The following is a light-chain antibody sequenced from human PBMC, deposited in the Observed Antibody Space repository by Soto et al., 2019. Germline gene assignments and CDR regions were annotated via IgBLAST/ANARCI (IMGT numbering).Light chain of an antibody. CDR3: TSYAGSNTFVV. CDR1: NSDVGGYNY. Sequence: QSSLTQPPSASRSPGQSVAISCTGTNSDVGGYNYVSWYQQHPGKAPKLMIYEVNKRPSGVPDRFSGSKSGNTASLTVSGLQADDEADYYCTSYAGSNTFVVYGGGTKVTVL. J-gene: IGLJ2*01. CDR2: EVN. V-gene: IGLV2-8*02.